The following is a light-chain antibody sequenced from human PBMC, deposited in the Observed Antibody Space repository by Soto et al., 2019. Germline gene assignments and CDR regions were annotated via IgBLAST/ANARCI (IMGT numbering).Light chain of an antibody. CDR2: GAS. CDR3: QQYGSSPPWT. CDR1: QSVSSSY. V-gene: IGKV3-20*01. J-gene: IGKJ1*01. Sequence: EIVLTQSPCTLSLSPGERATLSCRASQSVSSSYLAWYQQKPGQAPRLLIYGASSSATGMPDRFSGSGSGTDFTLTISRLEPEDFAVYYCQQYGSSPPWTFGQGTKVEIK.